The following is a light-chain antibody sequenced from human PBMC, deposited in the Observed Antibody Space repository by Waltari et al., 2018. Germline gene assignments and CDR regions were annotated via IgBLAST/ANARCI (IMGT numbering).Light chain of an antibody. CDR1: QSVLSSSNNKNY. CDR3: QQCYTSPYT. Sequence: DIVMTQSPASLAVSLGERATINCKSSQSVLSSSNNKNYFGWYQQKPGQPPKLLISWASTRESGVPDRFSGSGSGTDFTLTISSLQAEDVAVYYCQQCYTSPYTFGQGTKLEIK. V-gene: IGKV4-1*01. J-gene: IGKJ2*01. CDR2: WAS.